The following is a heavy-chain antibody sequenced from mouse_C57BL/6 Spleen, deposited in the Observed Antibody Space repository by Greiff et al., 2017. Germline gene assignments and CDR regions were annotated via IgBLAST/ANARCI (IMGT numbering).Heavy chain of an antibody. Sequence: QVQLQQPGAELVRPGSSVKLSCKASGYTFTSYWMDWVKQRPGQGLEWIGNIYPADSDTHYNQKFKDKATLTVDQSSSTAYMQRSILTSEDSAVYYCARPRIRNYAMDYWGQGTSVTVST. D-gene: IGHD2-4*01. CDR2: IYPADSDT. CDR1: GYTFTSYW. V-gene: IGHV1-61*01. J-gene: IGHJ4*01. CDR3: ARPRIRNYAMDY.